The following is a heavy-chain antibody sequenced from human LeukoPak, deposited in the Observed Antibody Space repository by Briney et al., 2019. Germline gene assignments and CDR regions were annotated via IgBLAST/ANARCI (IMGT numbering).Heavy chain of an antibody. CDR3: VRSATIGWHSVFDL. V-gene: IGHV3-48*01. Sequence: PGGSLRLSCAGAGFVIANYDLNWVRQTPDKGLEWLSYVSSRSTTLYYRDSVKGRFTISRDNSRNSLSLEMTSLTAEDTAIYYCVRSATIGWHSVFDLWGRGTRVTVSS. J-gene: IGHJ4*02. CDR1: GFVIANYD. D-gene: IGHD6-19*01. CDR2: VSSRSTTL.